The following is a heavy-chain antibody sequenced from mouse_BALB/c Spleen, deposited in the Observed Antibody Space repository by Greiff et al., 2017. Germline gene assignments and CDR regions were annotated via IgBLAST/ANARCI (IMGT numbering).Heavy chain of an antibody. V-gene: IGHV5-12-2*01. CDR1: GFTFSSYT. Sequence: EVKLMESGGGLVQPGGSLKLSCAASGFTFSSYTMSWVRQTPEKRLEWVAYISNGGGSTYYPDTVKGRFTISRDNAKNTLYLQMSSLKSEDTAMYYCATMITTWFAYWGQGTLVTVSA. CDR3: ATMITTWFAY. J-gene: IGHJ3*01. D-gene: IGHD2-4*01. CDR2: ISNGGGST.